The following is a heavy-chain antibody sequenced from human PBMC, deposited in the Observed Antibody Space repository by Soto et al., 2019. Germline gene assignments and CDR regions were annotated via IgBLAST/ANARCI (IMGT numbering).Heavy chain of an antibody. D-gene: IGHD3-22*01. Sequence: PGGSLRLSCAASGFTFSSNGMHWVRQAPGKGLEWVAVIWYDGNKKYYGDSVRGRFTISRDNSKNTLYLEMNSLRAEGTAVYYCVVDTSGLLDYWGQGTQVTVSS. V-gene: IGHV3-33*03. CDR1: GFTFSSNG. CDR2: IWYDGNKK. CDR3: VVDTSGLLDY. J-gene: IGHJ4*02.